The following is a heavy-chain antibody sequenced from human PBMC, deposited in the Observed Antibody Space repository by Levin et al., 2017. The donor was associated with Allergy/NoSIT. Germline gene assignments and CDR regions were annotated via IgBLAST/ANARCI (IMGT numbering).Heavy chain of an antibody. V-gene: IGHV3-7*01. J-gene: IGHJ4*02. CDR1: GFTFSSQW. D-gene: IGHD1-26*01. CDR2: IKQDGTET. Sequence: GGSLRLSCAASGFTFSSQWMSWLRQAPGKGLEWVAIIKQDGTETYYVDSVKGRFTISRDNAKNSLYLQMKGLRAEDSAVYFCARDQVGHCGQGTLVTVSS. CDR3: ARDQVGH.